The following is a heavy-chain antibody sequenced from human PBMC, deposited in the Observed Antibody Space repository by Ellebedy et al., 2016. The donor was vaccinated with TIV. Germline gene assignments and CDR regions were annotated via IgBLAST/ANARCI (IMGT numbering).Heavy chain of an antibody. CDR2: IYPGDSDT. J-gene: IGHJ4*02. CDR3: VRGDRGSGWYWDK. D-gene: IGHD6-19*01. CDR1: GYSFISYW. V-gene: IGHV5-51*01. Sequence: GESLKISCKGSGYSFISYWIGWVRQMPGKGLEWMGYIYPGDSDTRYSPSFQGQVTISVDKSISTAYLQWSSLKASDTAIYYCVRGDRGSGWYWDKWGQGTLVTVSS.